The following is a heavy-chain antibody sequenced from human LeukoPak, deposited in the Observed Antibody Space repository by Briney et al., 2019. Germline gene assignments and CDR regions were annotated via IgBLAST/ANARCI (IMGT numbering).Heavy chain of an antibody. V-gene: IGHV3-11*01. D-gene: IGHD4-17*01. CDR2: ISIRGITI. CDR3: ASGGDYAGIAALFRH. CDR1: GFNFSASY. J-gene: IGHJ4*02. Sequence: GGSLRLSCATSGFNFSASYMSWIRKAPGKGLEWVSYISIRGITINYADSVKGRFSIFRDDAKSSLFLQMNSLKTEDTALYYCASGGDYAGIAALFRHWGQGSLVTVSS.